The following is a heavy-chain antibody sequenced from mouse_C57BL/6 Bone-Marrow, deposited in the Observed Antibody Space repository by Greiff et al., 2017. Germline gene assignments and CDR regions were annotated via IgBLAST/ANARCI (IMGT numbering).Heavy chain of an antibody. CDR3: TTAAFYGSSPSYFDY. J-gene: IGHJ2*01. V-gene: IGHV14-1*01. D-gene: IGHD1-1*01. CDR2: IDPEDGDT. Sequence: EVQLQQSGAELVRPGASVKLSCKASGFNIKDYYMHWVKQRPEQGLEWIGRIDPEDGDTEYAPKFQGKATMTADTSSNTAYLQLSSLTSEDTAVYYCTTAAFYGSSPSYFDYWGQGTTLTVSS. CDR1: GFNIKDYY.